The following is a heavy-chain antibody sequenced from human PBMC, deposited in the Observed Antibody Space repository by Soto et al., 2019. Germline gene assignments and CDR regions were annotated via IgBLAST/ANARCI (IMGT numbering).Heavy chain of an antibody. J-gene: IGHJ4*02. V-gene: IGHV4-59*08. D-gene: IGHD3-3*01. CDR3: ARHYPNTIQLDY. CDR2: IYYSGST. Sequence: SETLSLTCTVSGGSISSYYWSWIRQPPGKGLEWIGYIYYSGSTNYNPSLKSRVTISVDTSKNQFSLKLSSVTAADTAVYYCARHYPNTIQLDYWGQGTLVTVSS. CDR1: GGSISSYY.